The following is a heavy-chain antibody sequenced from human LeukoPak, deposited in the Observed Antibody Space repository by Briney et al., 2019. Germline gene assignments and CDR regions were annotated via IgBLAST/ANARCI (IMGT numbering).Heavy chain of an antibody. CDR2: ISAGGST. D-gene: IGHD3-10*01. V-gene: IGHV3-53*01. CDR3: AKVGGSGSYPSWFDP. J-gene: IGHJ5*02. CDR1: GFTVNSNY. Sequence: GGSLRLSCAASGFTVNSNYMSWVRQAPGKGLEWVSAISAGGSTYYADSVKGRFAISRDNSRNTLYLQMNSLRAEDRAVYYCAKVGGSGSYPSWFDPWGQGTLVTVSS.